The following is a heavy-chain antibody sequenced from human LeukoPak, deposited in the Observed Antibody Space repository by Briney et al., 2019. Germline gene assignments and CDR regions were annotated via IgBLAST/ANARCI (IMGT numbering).Heavy chain of an antibody. V-gene: IGHV5-51*01. CDR2: IYPGDSDT. Sequence: GESLQISCQGSGYPFTSYWIGWVRQLPGKGLERMGIIYPGDSDTRYSPSFQGQVTISADKSISTAYLQWSSLKASDTAMYYCARQSQTFDYWGQGTLVTVSS. J-gene: IGHJ4*02. CDR3: ARQSQTFDY. CDR1: GYPFTSYW.